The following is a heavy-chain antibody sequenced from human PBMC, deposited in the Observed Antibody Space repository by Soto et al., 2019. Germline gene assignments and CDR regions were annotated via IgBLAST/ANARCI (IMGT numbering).Heavy chain of an antibody. CDR1: GGSVSSGSYY. CDR2: IYYSGST. J-gene: IGHJ5*02. Sequence: SETLSLTCTVSGGSVSSGSYYWSWIRQPPGKGLEWIGYIYYSGSTNYNPSLKSRVTISVDTSKNQFSLKLSSVTAADTAVYYCARETRVKRNWFAPWGQGTRVTVSP. CDR3: ARETRVKRNWFAP. D-gene: IGHD4-17*01. V-gene: IGHV4-61*01.